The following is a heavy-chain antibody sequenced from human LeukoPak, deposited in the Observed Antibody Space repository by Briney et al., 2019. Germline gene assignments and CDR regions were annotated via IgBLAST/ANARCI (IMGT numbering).Heavy chain of an antibody. CDR1: GFSFSSFA. CDR2: ITGGHYAT. V-gene: IGHV3-23*01. Sequence: PGGSLRLSCAASGFSFSSFAMTWVRQAPGKGLEWVSSITGGHYATYNTDSVKGRFTISRDNAKNTLHLQMNSLRADDTAIYYCTKDPNGDYIGAFDPWGQGTLVTVSS. D-gene: IGHD4-17*01. J-gene: IGHJ5*02. CDR3: TKDPNGDYIGAFDP.